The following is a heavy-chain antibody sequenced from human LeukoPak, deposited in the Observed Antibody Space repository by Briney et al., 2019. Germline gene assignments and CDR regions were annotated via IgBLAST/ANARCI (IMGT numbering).Heavy chain of an antibody. CDR3: ARGYRGTVAGLDY. CDR2: INHSGST. J-gene: IGHJ4*02. Sequence: SETPSLTCAVYGGSFSGYYWSWIRQPPATGLEWIGEINHSGSTNYTPSLKSRVTISVDTSKNQFPLKLSSVTAADTAVYYCARGYRGTVAGLDYWGQGTLVTVSS. V-gene: IGHV4-34*01. D-gene: IGHD6-19*01. CDR1: GGSFSGYY.